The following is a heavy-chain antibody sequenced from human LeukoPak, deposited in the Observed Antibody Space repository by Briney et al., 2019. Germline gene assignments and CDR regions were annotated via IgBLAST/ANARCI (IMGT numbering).Heavy chain of an antibody. J-gene: IGHJ4*02. CDR2: IYYSGTT. D-gene: IGHD6-19*01. CDR1: GGSISSSSYY. Sequence: SETLSLTYTVSGGSISSSSYYWGWIRQPPGKGLEWIGSIYYSGTTHYNLSLKSRVTIFVDTSKNQFSLKLSSVTAADTAVYDCARGAAWLAGIDYWGQGTLVIVSS. CDR3: ARGAAWLAGIDY. V-gene: IGHV4-39*01.